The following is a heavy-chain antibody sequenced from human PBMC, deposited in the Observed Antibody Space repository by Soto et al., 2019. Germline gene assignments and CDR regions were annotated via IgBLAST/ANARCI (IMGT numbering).Heavy chain of an antibody. D-gene: IGHD3-22*01. CDR1: GGSISSSSYY. V-gene: IGHV4-39*01. CDR2: IYYSGST. CDR3: ARPGYYYDSSGYYYAFDI. J-gene: IGHJ3*02. Sequence: QLQLQESGPGLVKPSETLSHTCTVSGGSISSSSYYWGWIRQPPGKGLEWIGSIYYSGSTYYNPSLKSRVTISVDTSKNQFSLKLSSVTAADTAVYYCARPGYYYDSSGYYYAFDIWGQGTMVTVSS.